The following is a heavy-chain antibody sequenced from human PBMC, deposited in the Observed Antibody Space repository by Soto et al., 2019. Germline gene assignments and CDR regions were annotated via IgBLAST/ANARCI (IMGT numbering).Heavy chain of an antibody. J-gene: IGHJ4*02. D-gene: IGHD3-9*01. CDR2: MSSSDSPI. Sequence: GGSLRLSCAASGFTFSDYYMGWIRQAPGKGLECVSYMSSSDSPIFYADSVKGRFTISRDNAKNSLSLLMNSLRAEDTAIYYCVRDARRIYDILTGPTSYYFDSWGQGILVTVSS. CDR1: GFTFSDYY. CDR3: VRDARRIYDILTGPTSYYFDS. V-gene: IGHV3-11*01.